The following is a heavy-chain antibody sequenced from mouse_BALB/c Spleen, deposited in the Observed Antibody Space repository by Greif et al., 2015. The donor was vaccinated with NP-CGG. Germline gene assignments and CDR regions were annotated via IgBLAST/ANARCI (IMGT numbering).Heavy chain of an antibody. CDR3: AKEEGNYAMDY. V-gene: IGHV1S14*01. D-gene: IGHD2-14*01. CDR1: GYAFSSYW. Sequence: QVQLQQSGAELVRPGSSVKISCKASGYAFSSYWMNWVKQRPGQGLEWIGQIYPNSGNTNYNEKFKGKATLTVDTSSSTAYVDLSSLTSEDSAVYYCAKEEGNYAMDYWGQGTSVTVSS. CDR2: IYPNSGNT. J-gene: IGHJ4*01.